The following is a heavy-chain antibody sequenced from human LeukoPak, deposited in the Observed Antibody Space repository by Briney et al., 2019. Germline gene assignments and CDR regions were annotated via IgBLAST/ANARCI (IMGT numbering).Heavy chain of an antibody. CDR2: IYYSGST. V-gene: IGHV4-59*08. J-gene: IGHJ3*02. Sequence: SETLSPSCTVSGGSISSYYWSWIRQPPGKGLEWIGYIYYSGSTNYNPSLKSRVTISVDTSKNQFSLKLSSVTAADTAVYYRAALLYTTNAFDIWGQGTMVIVSS. CDR1: GGSISSYY. D-gene: IGHD1-1*01. CDR3: AALLYTTNAFDI.